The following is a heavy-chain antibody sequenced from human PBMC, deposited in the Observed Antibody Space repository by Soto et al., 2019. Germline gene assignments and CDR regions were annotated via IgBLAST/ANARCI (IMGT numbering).Heavy chain of an antibody. J-gene: IGHJ4*02. CDR2: IYWDDDK. CDR1: GFSLSTSGVG. CDR3: AHFTETYYYDSSGYFPGY. D-gene: IGHD3-22*01. Sequence: GSGPTPVNPTQTLTLTCTFSGFSLSTSGVGVGWIRQPPGKALEWLALIYWDDDKRYSPSLKSRLTITKDTSKNQVVLTMTNMDPVDTATYYCAHFTETYYYDSSGYFPGYWGQGTLVTVSS. V-gene: IGHV2-5*02.